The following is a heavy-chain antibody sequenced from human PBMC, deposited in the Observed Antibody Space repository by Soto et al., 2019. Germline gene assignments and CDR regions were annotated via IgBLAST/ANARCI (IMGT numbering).Heavy chain of an antibody. CDR1: GFTFSSSA. D-gene: IGHD6-19*01. J-gene: IGHJ1*01. CDR2: ISGSGGTT. V-gene: IGHV3-23*01. CDR3: AKGVPGIAVAGTGYFQH. Sequence: GGSLRLSCAASGFTFSSSAMSWVRQAPGKGLEWVSAISGSGGTTYYADSVKGRFTISRDNSKNTLYLQMNSLRAEDTAVYYCAKGVPGIAVAGTGYFQHWGQGTLVTVSS.